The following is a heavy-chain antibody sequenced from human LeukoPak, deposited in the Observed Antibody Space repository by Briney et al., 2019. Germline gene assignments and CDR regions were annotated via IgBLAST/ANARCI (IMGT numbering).Heavy chain of an antibody. CDR1: GFRFSSNW. D-gene: IGHD3-9*01. Sequence: GGSLRLSCAASGFRFSSNWMSWVRQALGKGPEWVANIKTDGSETYYVDSVKGRFTISRDNAKNSLYLQMNNLRAEDTAVYYCARGIASGIDFFDPWGQGTLVIVSS. CDR2: IKTDGSET. V-gene: IGHV3-7*01. CDR3: ARGIASGIDFFDP. J-gene: IGHJ5*02.